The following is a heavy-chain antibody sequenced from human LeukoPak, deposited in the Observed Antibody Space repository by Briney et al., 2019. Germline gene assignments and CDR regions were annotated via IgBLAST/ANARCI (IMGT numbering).Heavy chain of an antibody. D-gene: IGHD6-19*01. CDR3: ARDGAVAGLCDY. V-gene: IGHV3-9*01. CDR1: GFTFDDYG. CDR2: ISWNSGDI. Sequence: PGRSLRLSCAASGFTFDDYGMHWIRQAPGKGLEWVSGISWNSGDIGYADSVKGRFTVSRDNAKNSLYLQMNSLRVEDTAVCYCARDGAVAGLCDYWGQGTLVTVSS. J-gene: IGHJ4*02.